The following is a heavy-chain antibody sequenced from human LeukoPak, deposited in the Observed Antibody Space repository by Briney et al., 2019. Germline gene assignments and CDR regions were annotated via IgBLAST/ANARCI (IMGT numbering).Heavy chain of an antibody. V-gene: IGHV4-4*07. CDR2: IYTSGST. CDR3: ASGLNYGDYKLDY. CDR1: GGSISSYY. J-gene: IGHJ4*02. Sequence: PSETLSLTCTVSGGSISSYYWSWIRQPAGKGLEWIGRIYTSGSTNYNPSLKSRVTISVDKSENQFSLKLSSVTAADTAVYYCASGLNYGDYKLDYWGQGTLVTVSS. D-gene: IGHD4-17*01.